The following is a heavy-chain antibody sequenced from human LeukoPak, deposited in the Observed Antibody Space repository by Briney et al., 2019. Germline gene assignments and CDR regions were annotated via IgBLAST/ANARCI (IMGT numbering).Heavy chain of an antibody. CDR3: ARLVRGARGWFDP. Sequence: GGSLRLSCAASGLTVSSNYMSWVRQAPGKGLEWVSVIYSGGSTYYADSVKGRFTISRDNSKNTLYLQMNSLRAEDTAVYYCARLVRGARGWFDPWGQGALVTVSS. CDR2: IYSGGST. J-gene: IGHJ5*02. CDR1: GLTVSSNY. V-gene: IGHV3-53*01. D-gene: IGHD3-10*01.